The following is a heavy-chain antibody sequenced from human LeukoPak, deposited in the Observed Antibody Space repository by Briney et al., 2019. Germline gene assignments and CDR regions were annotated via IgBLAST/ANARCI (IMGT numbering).Heavy chain of an antibody. J-gene: IGHJ3*02. V-gene: IGHV1-24*01. Sequence: ASVKVSCKVSGYTLTELSMHWVRQAPGKGLEWMGGFDPEDGETLYAQKFQGRVTMTEDTSTDTAYMELRSLRSDDTAVYYCARGAPGRGFGSWYSVGAFDIWGQGTMVTVSS. D-gene: IGHD6-13*01. CDR3: ARGAPGRGFGSWYSVGAFDI. CDR1: GYTLTELS. CDR2: FDPEDGET.